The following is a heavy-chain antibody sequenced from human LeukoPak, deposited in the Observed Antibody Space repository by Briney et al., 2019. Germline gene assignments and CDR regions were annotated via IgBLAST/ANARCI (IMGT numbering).Heavy chain of an antibody. CDR2: IYTSGST. J-gene: IGHJ5*02. V-gene: IGHV4-4*07. CDR1: GGSLSSYY. D-gene: IGHD3-10*01. CDR3: ARDHYYGSGSYVCWFDP. Sequence: PSETLSLTCTVSGGSLSSYYWSWIRQPAGKGLEWIGRIYTSGSTNYNPSLKSRVTMSVDTSKNQFTLKLSSVTAADTAVYYCARDHYYGSGSYVCWFDPWGQGTLVTVSS.